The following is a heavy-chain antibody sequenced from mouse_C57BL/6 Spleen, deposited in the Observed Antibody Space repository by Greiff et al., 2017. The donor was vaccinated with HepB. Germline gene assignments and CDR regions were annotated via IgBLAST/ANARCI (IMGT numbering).Heavy chain of an antibody. V-gene: IGHV14-1*01. J-gene: IGHJ2*01. CDR3: TTSHYYGSSLYYFDY. CDR1: GFNIKDYY. CDR2: IDPEDGDT. Sequence: EVKLMESGAELVRPGASVKLSCTASGFNIKDYYMHWVKQRPEQGLEWIGRIDPEDGDTEYAPKFQGKATMTADTSSNTAYLQLSSLTSEDTAVYYCTTSHYYGSSLYYFDYWGQGTTLTVSS. D-gene: IGHD1-1*01.